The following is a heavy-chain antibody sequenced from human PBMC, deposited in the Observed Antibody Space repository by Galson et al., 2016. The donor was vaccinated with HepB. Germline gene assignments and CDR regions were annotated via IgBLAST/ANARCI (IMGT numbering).Heavy chain of an antibody. V-gene: IGHV3-53*05. D-gene: IGHD3-22*01. J-gene: IGHJ4*02. CDR1: GFIVSDNY. Sequence: SLRLSCAGSGFIVSDNYMSWVRQAPGKGLEWVSVIYSGGKTYFADSVKGRFSISRDNRKNYLYLEMNSLRTEDTALYYCAKALMYDYDSSGWALDQWGRGTLVSVSS. CDR2: IYSGGKT. CDR3: AKALMYDYDSSGWALDQ.